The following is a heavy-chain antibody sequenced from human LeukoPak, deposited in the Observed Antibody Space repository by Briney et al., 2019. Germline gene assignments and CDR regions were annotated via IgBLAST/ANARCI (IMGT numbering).Heavy chain of an antibody. CDR1: GGSISSGDYY. Sequence: SQTLSLTCTVSGGSISSGDYYWSWIRQPPGKGLEWIGYIYYSGSTYYNPSLKSRVTISADTSKNQFSLKLSSVTAADTAVYYCAYLLDYYDSSGTDYWGQGTLVTVSS. D-gene: IGHD3-22*01. V-gene: IGHV4-30-4*01. CDR3: AYLLDYYDSSGTDY. CDR2: IYYSGST. J-gene: IGHJ4*02.